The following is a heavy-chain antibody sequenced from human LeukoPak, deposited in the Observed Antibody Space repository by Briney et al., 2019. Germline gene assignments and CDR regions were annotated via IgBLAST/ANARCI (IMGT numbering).Heavy chain of an antibody. CDR3: ARLYGSSSAC. CDR1: GYSFTSYW. V-gene: IGHV5-51*01. D-gene: IGHD6-6*01. J-gene: IGHJ4*02. CDR2: IYPGDSDI. Sequence: GESLKISCKGSGYSFTSYWIGWGRQMPGKGLEWMGSIYPGDSDIRYSSSFQVQVTISADEAISTAYLQWSSLKASETAMYYCARLYGSSSACWGQGTLVTVSS.